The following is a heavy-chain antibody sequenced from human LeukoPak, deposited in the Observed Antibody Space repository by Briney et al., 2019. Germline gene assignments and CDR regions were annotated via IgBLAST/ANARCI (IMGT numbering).Heavy chain of an antibody. CDR2: ISGSGGST. CDR1: GFTLISYA. Sequence: PGGSLRLSCAASGFTLISYAMSWVRQAPGKGLEWVSAISGSGGSTYYADSVKGRFTISIGNSKNTLYLQMNSLRAEDTAVYYCAKREAGDVVVPAVGKSTTAARSKHFDYWGQGTLVPVSS. V-gene: IGHV3-23*01. D-gene: IGHD2-2*01. J-gene: IGHJ4*02. CDR3: AKREAGDVVVPAVGKSTTAARSKHFDY.